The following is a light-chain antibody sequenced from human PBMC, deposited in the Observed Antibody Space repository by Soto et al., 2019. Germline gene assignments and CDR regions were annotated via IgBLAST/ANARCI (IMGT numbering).Light chain of an antibody. CDR3: QQSNSYSWT. J-gene: IGKJ1*01. V-gene: IGKV1-5*01. CDR1: QSISSW. Sequence: DIQMTQSPSTLSASVGYRVTITCRASQSISSWLAWYQQKPGKAPKLLIYDASSLESGVPSRFSGSGSGTEGTITISSLKKDDGATYYCQQSNSYSWTFGQGTKVDNK. CDR2: DAS.